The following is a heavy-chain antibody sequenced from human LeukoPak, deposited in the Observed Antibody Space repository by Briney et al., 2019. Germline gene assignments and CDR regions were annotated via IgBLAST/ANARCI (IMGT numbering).Heavy chain of an antibody. J-gene: IGHJ3*02. CDR1: GYTFTGYY. CDR2: INPNSGGT. Sequence: ASVKVSCKASGYTFTGYYMHWVRQAPGQGLEWMGWINPNSGGTNYAQKFQGRVTMTRDTSISTAYMELSRLRSDDTAVYYCARDKQQLVGGGAFDIWGQGTMVTVPS. V-gene: IGHV1-2*02. CDR3: ARDKQQLVGGGAFDI. D-gene: IGHD6-13*01.